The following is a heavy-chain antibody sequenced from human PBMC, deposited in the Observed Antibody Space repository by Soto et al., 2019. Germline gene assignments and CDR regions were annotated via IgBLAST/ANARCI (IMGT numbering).Heavy chain of an antibody. J-gene: IGHJ3*02. CDR2: ISGSGGST. CDR1: GFTFSSYA. Sequence: EVQLLESGGGLVQPGGSLRLSCAASGFTFSSYAMSWVRQAPGKGLEWVSAISGSGGSTYYADSVKGPFTISRDNSKNTLYLPMNSLRAEDTAVYYCANNPIVVVPAARNDAFDIWGQGTMVTASS. CDR3: ANNPIVVVPAARNDAFDI. V-gene: IGHV3-23*01. D-gene: IGHD2-2*01.